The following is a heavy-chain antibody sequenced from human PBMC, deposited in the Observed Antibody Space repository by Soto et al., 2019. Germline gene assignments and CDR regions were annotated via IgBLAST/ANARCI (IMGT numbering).Heavy chain of an antibody. CDR1: GGSISSGGYS. CDR2: MYHSGST. CDR3: ARLPDY. D-gene: IGHD2-2*01. Sequence: TLSLTCAVSGGSISSGGYSWSWIRQPTGKGLEWIGYMYHSGSTYYNPSLKRRVTISIDRSKNQFSLKLSSVTAPDTAVYYCARLPDYSGQGILVIVSS. V-gene: IGHV4-30-2*01. J-gene: IGHJ4*02.